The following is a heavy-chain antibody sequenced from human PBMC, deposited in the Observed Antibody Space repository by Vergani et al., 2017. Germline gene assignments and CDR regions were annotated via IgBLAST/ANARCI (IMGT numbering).Heavy chain of an antibody. D-gene: IGHD2/OR15-2a*01. V-gene: IGHV4-34*01. CDR3: AREGIRGVGY. Sequence: QLQLQESGPGLVKPSETLSLTCTVYGGSFSGYYWSWIRQPPGKGLEWIGEINHSGSTNYNPSLKSRVTISIDTSKNQFSLKLSSVTAADTAVYYCAREGIRGVGYWGQGTLVTVSS. CDR1: GGSFSGYY. J-gene: IGHJ4*02. CDR2: INHSGST.